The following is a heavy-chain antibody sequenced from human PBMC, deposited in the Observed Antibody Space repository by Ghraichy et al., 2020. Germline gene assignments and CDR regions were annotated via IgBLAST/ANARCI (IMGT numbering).Heavy chain of an antibody. CDR1: GYTFTSYG. V-gene: IGHV1-18*04. J-gene: IGHJ6*02. D-gene: IGHD6-6*01. Sequence: ASMKVSCKASGYTFTSYGISWVRQAPGQGLEWMGWISAYNGNTNYAQKLQGRVTMTRDTSTSTVYMELSSLRYEDTAVYYCARFKQLAGGYGMDGWGQGTTVTVAS. CDR2: ISAYNGNT. CDR3: ARFKQLAGGYGMDG.